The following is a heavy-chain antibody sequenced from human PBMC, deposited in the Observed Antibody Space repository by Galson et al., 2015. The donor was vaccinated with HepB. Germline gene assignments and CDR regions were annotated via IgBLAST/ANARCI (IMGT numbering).Heavy chain of an antibody. CDR1: GFTLSSYG. Sequence: SLRLSCAASGFTLSSYGMNWVRQAPGTGLEWVSFISSGSRYISYAVSGKGRFTISRDNARKSVNPQMHSRRAEDTAVYYGTRRGPETGFYYYYMDVWGKGTTVTVSS. CDR2: ISSGSRYI. J-gene: IGHJ6*03. CDR3: TRRGPETGFYYYYMDV. D-gene: IGHD3-10*01. V-gene: IGHV3-21*01.